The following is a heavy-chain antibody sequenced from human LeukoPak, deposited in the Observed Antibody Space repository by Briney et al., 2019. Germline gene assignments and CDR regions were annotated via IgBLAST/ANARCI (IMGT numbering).Heavy chain of an antibody. CDR2: INPNSGGT. CDR1: GYTFTGYY. J-gene: IGHJ4*02. V-gene: IGHV1-2*02. Sequence: ASVKVSCKASGYTFTGYYMHWVRQAPGQGLEWMGWINPNSGGTNYAQKFQGRVTMTRDTSISTAYMELSRLRSDDTAVYYCARREWLEKNFDYWGQGTLVTVSS. D-gene: IGHD6-19*01. CDR3: ARREWLEKNFDY.